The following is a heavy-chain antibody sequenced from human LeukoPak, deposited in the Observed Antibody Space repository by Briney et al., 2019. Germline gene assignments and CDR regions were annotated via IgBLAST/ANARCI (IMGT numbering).Heavy chain of an antibody. Sequence: SQTLSLTCTVSGFSISSGGYYWRWIRQHPGKGLEWIGYIYYSGSTYYNPSLKSRVTISVDTSKNQFSLKLSSVTAADTAVYYCARDKRVDYYDSSGYDDWGQGTLVTVSS. CDR2: IYYSGST. J-gene: IGHJ4*02. CDR3: ARDKRVDYYDSSGYDD. D-gene: IGHD3-22*01. V-gene: IGHV4-31*03. CDR1: GFSISSGGYY.